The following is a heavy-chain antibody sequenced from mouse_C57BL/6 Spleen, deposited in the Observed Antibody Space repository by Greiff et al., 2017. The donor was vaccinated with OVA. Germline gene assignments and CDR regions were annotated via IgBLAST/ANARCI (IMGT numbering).Heavy chain of an antibody. J-gene: IGHJ2*01. Sequence: VQLQQSGAELVRPGASVTLSCKASGYTFTDYEMHWVKQTPVHGLEWIGAIDPETGGTAYNQKFKGKAILTADKSSSTAYMELRSLTSEDSAVYYCTRGVTNYDYPYYFDYGGQGTTLTVSS. CDR2: IDPETGGT. CDR1: GYTFTDYE. CDR3: TRGVTNYDYPYYFDY. D-gene: IGHD2-4*01. V-gene: IGHV1-15*01.